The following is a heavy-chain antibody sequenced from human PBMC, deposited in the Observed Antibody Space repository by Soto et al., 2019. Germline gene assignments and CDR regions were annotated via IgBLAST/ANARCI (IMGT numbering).Heavy chain of an antibody. V-gene: IGHV4-34*01. CDR1: GGSFSGYY. CDR2: IYNSGST. CDR3: TRSTYYEYFQH. J-gene: IGHJ1*01. D-gene: IGHD1-26*01. Sequence: QVQLQQWGAGLLKPSETLSLTCAVYGGSFSGYYWSWIRQPPGKGLEWIAYIYNSGSTNYNPSLQSRVIISVDTSKDQFSLKLSSVTTADTAVYYCTRSTYYEYFQHWGQGTLVTVSS.